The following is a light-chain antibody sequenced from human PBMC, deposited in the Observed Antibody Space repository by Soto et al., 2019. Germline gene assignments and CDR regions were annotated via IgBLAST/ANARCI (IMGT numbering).Light chain of an antibody. J-gene: IGLJ2*01. CDR1: SSDVGGYNY. CDR3: SSYTSSSTLVI. Sequence: QSALTQPASASGSPGQSITIPCTGTSSDVGGYNYVSWYQQHPGKAPKLMIFDVSNRPSGVSNRFSASKSGNTASLTISGLQAEDEADYYCSSYTSSSTLVIFGGGTKVTVL. V-gene: IGLV2-14*01. CDR2: DVS.